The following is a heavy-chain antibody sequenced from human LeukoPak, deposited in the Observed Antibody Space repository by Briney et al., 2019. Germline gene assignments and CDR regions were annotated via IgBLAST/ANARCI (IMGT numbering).Heavy chain of an antibody. Sequence: SETLSLTCTVSGGSISSSSYYWGWIRQPPGKGLEWIGSIYYSGSTYYNPSLKSRVTISVDTSKNQFSLKLSSVTAADTAVYYCARGYDSSGLLDPWGQGTLVTVSS. D-gene: IGHD3-22*01. CDR1: GGSISSSSYY. J-gene: IGHJ5*02. CDR3: ARGYDSSGLLDP. CDR2: IYYSGST. V-gene: IGHV4-39*07.